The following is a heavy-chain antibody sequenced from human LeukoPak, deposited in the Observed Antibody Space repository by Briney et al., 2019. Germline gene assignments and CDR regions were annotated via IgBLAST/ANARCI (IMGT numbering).Heavy chain of an antibody. CDR3: ARYCSSTSCYAY. CDR1: GFTFSSYS. CDR2: ISSSSTYI. Sequence: PGGSLRLSCAASGFTFSSYSMNWVRQAPGKGLEWVSSISSSSTYIYYADSVKGRFTISRDNAKNTLYLQMNSLRAEDTAVYYCARYCSSTSCYAYWGQGTLVTVSS. J-gene: IGHJ4*02. D-gene: IGHD2-2*01. V-gene: IGHV3-21*01.